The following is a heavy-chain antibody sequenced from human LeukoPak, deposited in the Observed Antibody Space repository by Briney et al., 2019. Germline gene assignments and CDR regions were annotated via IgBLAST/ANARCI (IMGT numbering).Heavy chain of an antibody. CDR2: INPSGGST. D-gene: IGHD2-2*01. CDR1: GYTFTSYY. J-gene: IGHJ3*02. Sequence: GASVKVSCKASGYTFTSYYMHWVRQAPGQGLEWMGIINPSGGSTSYAQKFQGRVTMTRDTSTSTVYMELSSLRSEDTAVYYCARGVVVVPAAIALDAFDIWGQGTMVTVSS. CDR3: ARGVVVVPAAIALDAFDI. V-gene: IGHV1-46*01.